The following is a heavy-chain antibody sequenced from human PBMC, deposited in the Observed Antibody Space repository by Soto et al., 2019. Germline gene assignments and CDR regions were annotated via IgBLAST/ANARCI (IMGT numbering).Heavy chain of an antibody. CDR3: ARLRGDYFDN. J-gene: IGHJ4*02. V-gene: IGHV3-7*01. CDR2: IKEDGSET. Sequence: EVQLVESGGGLVQPGGSLRLSCVASGFTFSAYWMTWVRQAPGKGLEWLANIKEDGSETHDLDGRFAISRDNAKNSLFLQLSSLRAEDTAVYYCARLRGDYFDNWGQGTLVTVSS. CDR1: GFTFSAYW.